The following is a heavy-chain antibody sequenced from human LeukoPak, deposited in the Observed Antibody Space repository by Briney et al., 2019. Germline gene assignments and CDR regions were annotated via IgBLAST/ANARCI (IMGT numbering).Heavy chain of an antibody. Sequence: PGGSLRLSCAASGFTVSSNYMSWVRQAPGKGLEWVSSIDSSGSTDYANSVKGRFTISRNNFKNTVNLQMNSLRAEDTAVYYCARDRMAARLGSHYYYGMDVWGQGTTVTVSS. V-gene: IGHV3-53*04. J-gene: IGHJ6*02. D-gene: IGHD6-6*01. CDR1: GFTVSSNY. CDR3: ARDRMAARLGSHYYYGMDV. CDR2: IDSSGST.